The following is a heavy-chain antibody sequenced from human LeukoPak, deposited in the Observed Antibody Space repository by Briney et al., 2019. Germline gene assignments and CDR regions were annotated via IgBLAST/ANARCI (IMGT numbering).Heavy chain of an antibody. CDR2: ISSSSSTI. D-gene: IGHD6-13*01. Sequence: GGSLRLSCAASGFTFSSYSMNWVRLAPGKGLEWVSYISSSSSTIYYADSVKGRFTISRDNAKNSLYLQMNSLRAEDTAVYYCARVKTAAGGSYYFDYWGQGTLVTVSS. V-gene: IGHV3-48*04. CDR1: GFTFSSYS. J-gene: IGHJ4*02. CDR3: ARVKTAAGGSYYFDY.